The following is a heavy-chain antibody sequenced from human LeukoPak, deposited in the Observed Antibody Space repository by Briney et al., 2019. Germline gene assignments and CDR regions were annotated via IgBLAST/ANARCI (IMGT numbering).Heavy chain of an antibody. J-gene: IGHJ4*02. CDR1: GFTFSSYA. V-gene: IGHV3-23*01. CDR3: AKDRLSGYTYGQFDY. D-gene: IGHD5-18*01. CDR2: IGGSGGPT. Sequence: GGSLRLSCAASGFTFSSYAMHWVRQAPGKGLEWVSAIGGSGGPTYYADSVKGRFSISRDNSKNTLYLQMNSLRAEDTALYYCAKDRLSGYTYGQFDYWGQGTLVTVSS.